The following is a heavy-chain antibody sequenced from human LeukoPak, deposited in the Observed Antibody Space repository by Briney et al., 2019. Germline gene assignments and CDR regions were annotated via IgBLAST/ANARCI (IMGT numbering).Heavy chain of an antibody. J-gene: IGHJ2*01. D-gene: IGHD6-13*01. Sequence: GGSLRLSCAASGFIFSDYYMTWVRQAPGKGLEWVSFISYTRSTIYYADSVKGRFTTSRDNAQNSLYLQMNSLTVEDAAVYYCARGRVAAAGTKWYFDLWGRGSLVTVSS. V-gene: IGHV3-11*01. CDR2: ISYTRSTI. CDR3: ARGRVAAAGTKWYFDL. CDR1: GFIFSDYY.